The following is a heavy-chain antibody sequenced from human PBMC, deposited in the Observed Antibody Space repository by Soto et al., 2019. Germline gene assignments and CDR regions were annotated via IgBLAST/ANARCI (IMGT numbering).Heavy chain of an antibody. CDR1: GFTFNTFC. Sequence: PGGSLRLSCAASGFTFNTFCMHWVRQPPGEGLEWVSVIRYDGSNNYYADSVKGRFTISRDNSKNTLSLQMNSLRAEDTAVYYCARDASVGASYSGSAYYAMDVWGRGTTVTVSS. V-gene: IGHV3-33*01. CDR2: IRYDGSNN. D-gene: IGHD1-26*01. CDR3: ARDASVGASYSGSAYYAMDV. J-gene: IGHJ6*02.